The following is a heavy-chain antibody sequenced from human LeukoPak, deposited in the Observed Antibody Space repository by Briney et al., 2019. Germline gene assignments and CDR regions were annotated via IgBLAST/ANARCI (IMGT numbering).Heavy chain of an antibody. V-gene: IGHV4-59*01. J-gene: IGHJ4*02. Sequence: SETLSLTCTVSGGSISSYYWSWIRQPPGKGLEWIGYIYYSGSTNYNPSLKSRVTISVDTSKNQFSLKLSSVTAADTAVFYCARVGDYGDYWGQGTLVTVSS. CDR1: GGSISSYY. D-gene: IGHD4-17*01. CDR2: IYYSGST. CDR3: ARVGDYGDY.